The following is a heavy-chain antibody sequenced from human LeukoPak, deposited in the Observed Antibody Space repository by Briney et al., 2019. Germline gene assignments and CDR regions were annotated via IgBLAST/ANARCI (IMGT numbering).Heavy chain of an antibody. CDR1: GGSFSGYY. CDR2: INHSGST. V-gene: IGHV4-34*01. D-gene: IGHD2-2*01. CDR3: ARASRAPLGYCSSTSCYSDYYYYMDV. Sequence: PSETLSLTCAVYGGSFSGYYWSWLRQPPGKGLEWIGEINHSGSTNYIPSLTSRVTISVDTSKNQFSLTLSSVTAADTAVYYCARASRAPLGYCSSTSCYSDYYYYMDVWGKGTTVTVSS. J-gene: IGHJ6*03.